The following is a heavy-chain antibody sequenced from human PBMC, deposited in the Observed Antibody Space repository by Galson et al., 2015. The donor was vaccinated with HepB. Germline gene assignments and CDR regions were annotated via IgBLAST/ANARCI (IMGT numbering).Heavy chain of an antibody. Sequence: ETLSLTCTVSGGSISSSSYYWGWIRQPPGKGLEWIGSIYYSGSAYYTPSLESRVTISVDTSKNQFSLKLTPVTAADTAVYYCARHGKYGYSYGYHEAFDIWGQGTMVTVSS. CDR1: GGSISSSSYY. CDR2: IYYSGSA. D-gene: IGHD5-18*01. V-gene: IGHV4-39*01. CDR3: ARHGKYGYSYGYHEAFDI. J-gene: IGHJ3*02.